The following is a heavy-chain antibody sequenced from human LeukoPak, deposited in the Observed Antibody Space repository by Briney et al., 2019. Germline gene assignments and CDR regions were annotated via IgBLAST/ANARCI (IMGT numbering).Heavy chain of an antibody. Sequence: GGSLRLSCAASGFTFSSYGMHWVRQAPGKGLEWVAVIWYDGSNKYYADSVKGRFTISRDNSKNTLYLQMNSLRAEDTAVYYCARDLPGPIYDSSGYYSRHDAFDIWGQGTMVTVSS. CDR1: GFTFSSYG. J-gene: IGHJ3*02. CDR3: ARDLPGPIYDSSGYYSRHDAFDI. CDR2: IWYDGSNK. D-gene: IGHD3-22*01. V-gene: IGHV3-33*01.